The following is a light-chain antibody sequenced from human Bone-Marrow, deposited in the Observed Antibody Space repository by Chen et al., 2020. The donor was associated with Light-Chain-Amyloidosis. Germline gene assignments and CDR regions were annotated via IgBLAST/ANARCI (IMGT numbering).Light chain of an antibody. CDR2: EVT. CDR3: SSYAGGPNHV. Sequence: QSALTQPPSASGSPGQSVTISCTGSSSDVGAYKYVSWYQLHPGKAPKLMIYEVTKRPSGVPVRFSGSKSGNTASLTVSGLQTEDEADYYCSSYAGGPNHVFGSGTKVTVL. J-gene: IGLJ1*01. CDR1: SSDVGAYKY. V-gene: IGLV2-8*01.